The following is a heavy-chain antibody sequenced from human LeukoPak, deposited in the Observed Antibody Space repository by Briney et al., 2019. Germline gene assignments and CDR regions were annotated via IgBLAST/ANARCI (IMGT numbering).Heavy chain of an antibody. CDR1: RFTFSNYW. V-gene: IGHV3-7*01. J-gene: IGHJ4*02. CDR2: INQDGSKK. CDR3: AKWGPHCVGDYCPALDS. D-gene: IGHD2-21*02. Sequence: GGSLRLSCVASRFTFSNYWMSWVRQAPGKGLEWVANINQDGSKKVYADSMTGRFTISRDNAKESLYLQLNSLRADDTAVYYCAKWGPHCVGDYCPALDSWGQGTLVTVSS.